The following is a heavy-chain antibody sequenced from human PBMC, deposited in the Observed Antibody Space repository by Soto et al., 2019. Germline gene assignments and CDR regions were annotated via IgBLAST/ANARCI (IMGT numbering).Heavy chain of an antibody. CDR2: ISYDGSNK. D-gene: IGHD2-15*01. Sequence: QVQLVESGGGVVQPGRSLRLSCAASGFTFSSYGMHWVRQAPGKGLEWVAVISYDGSNKYYADSVKGRFTISRDNSKNTLYLQMNSLRAEDTAVYYCAKAQPVVGSWGQGTLVTVSS. V-gene: IGHV3-30*18. J-gene: IGHJ5*02. CDR1: GFTFSSYG. CDR3: AKAQPVVGS.